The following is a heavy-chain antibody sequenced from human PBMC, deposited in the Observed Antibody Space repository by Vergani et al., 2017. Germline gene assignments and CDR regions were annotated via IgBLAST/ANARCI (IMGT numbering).Heavy chain of an antibody. D-gene: IGHD5-12*01. J-gene: IGHJ4*02. CDR2: IRYDGSNK. V-gene: IGHV3-30*02. CDR1: GFTFSSYG. CDR3: TKGSRGYTGYFFDY. Sequence: VQVVESGGGLVQPGGSLRLSCAASGFTFSSYGMHWVRQAPGKGLEWVAFIRYDGSNKYYADSVKGRFTISRDNSKNTLYLQMNSLRAEDTAVYYCTKGSRGYTGYFFDYWGQGTLATVSS.